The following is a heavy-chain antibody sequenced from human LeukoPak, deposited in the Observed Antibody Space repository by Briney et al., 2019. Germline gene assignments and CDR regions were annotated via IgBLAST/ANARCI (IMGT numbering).Heavy chain of an antibody. CDR2: IYYSGST. D-gene: IGHD1-1*01. J-gene: IGHJ4*02. V-gene: IGHV4-31*03. Sequence: SQTLSLTCTVSGGSISSGGYYWSWIRQHPGKGLEWIGSIYYSGSTNYNPSLQGRVTISLDTSRNQFSLKLSSVTAADTAVYYCASGDNDPLFDYWGQGTLVTVSS. CDR3: ASGDNDPLFDY. CDR1: GGSISSGGYY.